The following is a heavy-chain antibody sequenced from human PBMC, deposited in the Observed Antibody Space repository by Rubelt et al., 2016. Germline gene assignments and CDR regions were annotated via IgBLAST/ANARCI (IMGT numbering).Heavy chain of an antibody. CDR1: GFTFSSYS. V-gene: IGHV3-23*04. D-gene: IGHD2-2*01. CDR2: ISGSGGST. J-gene: IGHJ6*02. Sequence: VQLVESGGGVVQPGRSLRLSCAASGFTFSSYSMNWVRQAPGKGLEWVSAISGSGGSTYYADSVKGRLTISRDNSKNTLYLQMNSLRAEDTAVYYCAKDPGTIVVVPAADGMDVWGQGTTVTVSS. CDR3: AKDPGTIVVVPAADGMDV.